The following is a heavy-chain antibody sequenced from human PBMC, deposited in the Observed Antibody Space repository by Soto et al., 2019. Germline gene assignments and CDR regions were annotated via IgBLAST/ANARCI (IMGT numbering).Heavy chain of an antibody. CDR1: GFTFSSFE. CDR3: AKDSARDNSGHDFNS. D-gene: IGHD3-22*01. Sequence: GGSLRLSCVASGFTFSSFEMNWIRQAPGKGPEWIAVINPSGRTISYADSVKGRFTISRDNAENSLYLQMNSLRAEDTALYYCAKDSARDNSGHDFNSWAQGTLATVSS. CDR2: INPSGRTI. J-gene: IGHJ4*02. V-gene: IGHV3-48*03.